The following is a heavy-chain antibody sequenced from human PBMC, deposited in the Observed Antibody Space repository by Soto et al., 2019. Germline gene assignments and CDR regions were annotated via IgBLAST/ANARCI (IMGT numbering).Heavy chain of an antibody. CDR1: GYTLTELS. CDR2: FDPEDGET. J-gene: IGHJ3*02. D-gene: IGHD2-15*01. CDR3: ATDFGYCSGGSCYSFDAFDI. Sequence: ASVKVSCKVCGYTLTELSMHWVRQAPGKGLEWMGGFDPEDGETIYAQKFQGRVTMTEDTSTDTAYMELSSLRSEDTAVYYCATDFGYCSGGSCYSFDAFDIWGQGTMVTVSS. V-gene: IGHV1-24*01.